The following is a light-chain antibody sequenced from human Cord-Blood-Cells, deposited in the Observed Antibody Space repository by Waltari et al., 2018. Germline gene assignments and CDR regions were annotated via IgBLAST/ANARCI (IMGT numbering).Light chain of an antibody. CDR1: SSNIGSNY. CDR2: SNN. Sequence: QSVLTQPPSASGTPGQRVTISCSGSSSNIGSNYVYWYQQLPGTAPKLLLYSNNQRPSGVPDRFSGSKSGTSASLAIGGLRSEDEADYYCASWDDSLSGWVFGGGTKLTVL. CDR3: ASWDDSLSGWV. J-gene: IGLJ3*02. V-gene: IGLV1-47*02.